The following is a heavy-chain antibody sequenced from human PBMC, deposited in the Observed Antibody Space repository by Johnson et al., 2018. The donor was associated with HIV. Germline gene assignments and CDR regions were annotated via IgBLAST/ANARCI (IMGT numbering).Heavy chain of an antibody. V-gene: IGHV3-30*18. D-gene: IGHD6-13*01. CDR1: GFTFSNFA. J-gene: IGHJ3*02. Sequence: VQLVESGGGLVQPGGSLILSCAASGFTFSNFAMSWVRQAPGKGLEWVAVISSDGSKKYYAASVKGRFTISRDNSKNTLYLQMHSLRAEDTAVYYCAKHSSSWYDDAFDIWGQGTMVTVSS. CDR2: ISSDGSKK. CDR3: AKHSSSWYDDAFDI.